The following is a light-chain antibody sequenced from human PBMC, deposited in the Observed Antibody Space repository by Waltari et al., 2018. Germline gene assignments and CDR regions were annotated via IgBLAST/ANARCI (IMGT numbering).Light chain of an antibody. V-gene: IGLV1-44*01. CDR3: AVWDDSLDGYV. Sequence: QSVVTQPPSASGTPGQRVTISCSGSAPNIARYTVHWYQQLPGTAPKLLIYSNDQRPSGVPDRFSGSKSGTSASLAISGLQPEDEADYYCAVWDDSLDGYVFATGTTVTVL. CDR1: APNIARYT. J-gene: IGLJ1*01. CDR2: SND.